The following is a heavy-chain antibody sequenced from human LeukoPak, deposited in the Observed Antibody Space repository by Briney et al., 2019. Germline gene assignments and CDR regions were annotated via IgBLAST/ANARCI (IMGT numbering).Heavy chain of an antibody. Sequence: GGSLRLSCAASGFTFSSYAMSWVRQAPGKGLEWVSAISGSGGSTYYTDSVKGRFTISRDNSKNTLYLQMNSLRAEDTAVYYCANRWQLADEDWFDPWGQGTLVTVSS. V-gene: IGHV3-23*01. D-gene: IGHD6-6*01. J-gene: IGHJ5*02. CDR3: ANRWQLADEDWFDP. CDR2: ISGSGGST. CDR1: GFTFSSYA.